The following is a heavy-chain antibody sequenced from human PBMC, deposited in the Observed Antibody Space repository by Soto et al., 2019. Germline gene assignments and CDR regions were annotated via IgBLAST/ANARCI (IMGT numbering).Heavy chain of an antibody. D-gene: IGHD4-4*01. Sequence: ASVKVSCKASGYNFTSYGISWVRQAPGQGLEWMGWISAYNGNTNYAQKLQGRVTMTTDTSTSTAYMELRSLRSDDTAVYYCARDSYQYQGATEYYYYYYGMDVWGQGTTVTVSS. J-gene: IGHJ6*02. CDR2: ISAYNGNT. CDR1: GYNFTSYG. V-gene: IGHV1-18*01. CDR3: ARDSYQYQGATEYYYYYYGMDV.